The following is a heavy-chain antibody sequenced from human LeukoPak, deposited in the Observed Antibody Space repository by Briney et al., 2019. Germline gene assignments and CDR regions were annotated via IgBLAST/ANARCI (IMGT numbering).Heavy chain of an antibody. CDR1: GFTFSDYY. CDR2: ISSSSSYT. V-gene: IGHV3-11*06. J-gene: IGHJ4*02. Sequence: KPGGSLRLSCAASGFTFSDYYMSWIRQAPGKGLEWVSYISSSSSYTNYADSVKGRFTISRDNAKNSLYLQMNSLRAEDTAVYYCAREGFTEDTPLALDYWGQGTLVTVSS. CDR3: AREGFTEDTPLALDY. D-gene: IGHD5-18*01.